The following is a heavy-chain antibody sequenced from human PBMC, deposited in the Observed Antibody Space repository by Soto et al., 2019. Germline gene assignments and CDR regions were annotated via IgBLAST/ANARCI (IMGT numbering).Heavy chain of an antibody. Sequence: SETLSLTCTVSGVSISSNGYYWGWIRQPPGKELEWIGSIYYSGTTYYNPPLKSRVTISVDTSKNQFSLKLSSVTATDTAVYYCASHHDHGDFTLAFDIWGQGTMVTVSS. V-gene: IGHV4-39*01. CDR1: GVSISSNGYY. CDR3: ASHHDHGDFTLAFDI. CDR2: IYYSGTT. J-gene: IGHJ3*02. D-gene: IGHD4-17*01.